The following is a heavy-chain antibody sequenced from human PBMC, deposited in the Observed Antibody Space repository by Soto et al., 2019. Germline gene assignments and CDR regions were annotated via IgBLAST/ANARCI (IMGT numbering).Heavy chain of an antibody. CDR1: GGSISSSNW. D-gene: IGHD6-6*01. CDR3: ARETSSSSSGGYYYYGMDV. Sequence: QVQLQESGPGLVKPSGTLSLTCAVSGGSISSSNWWSWVRQPPGKGLEWIGEIYHSGSTNYNPSLKSRVTISVDKSKNQFSLKLSSVTAADTAVYYCARETSSSSSGGYYYYGMDVWGQGTTVTVSS. V-gene: IGHV4-4*02. J-gene: IGHJ6*02. CDR2: IYHSGST.